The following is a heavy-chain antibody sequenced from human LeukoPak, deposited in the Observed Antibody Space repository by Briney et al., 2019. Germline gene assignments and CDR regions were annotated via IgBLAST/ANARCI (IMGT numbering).Heavy chain of an antibody. J-gene: IGHJ5*02. Sequence: PSETLSLTCTVSGGSISSDGYYWSWIRQHPGKGLEWIGYIYYSGSTYYNPSLKSRVTISVDTSKNQFSLKLSSVTAADTAVYYCARDRCSSTSCRNWFDPWGQGTLVTVSS. CDR3: ARDRCSSTSCRNWFDP. V-gene: IGHV4-31*03. CDR2: IYYSGST. D-gene: IGHD2-2*01. CDR1: GGSISSDGYY.